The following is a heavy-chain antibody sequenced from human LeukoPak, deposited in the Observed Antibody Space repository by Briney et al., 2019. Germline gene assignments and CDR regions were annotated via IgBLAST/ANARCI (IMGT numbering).Heavy chain of an antibody. J-gene: IGHJ6*02. CDR3: ARVGAASGTPYYYGMDV. Sequence: GGSLRLSCAASGFTFSSYGMHWVRQAPGKGLEWVAVIWYDGSNKYYADSVKGRFTISRDNSKNTLFLQMNSLRVEDTAVYYCARVGAASGTPYYYGMDVWGQGTTVTVSS. CDR2: IWYDGSNK. D-gene: IGHD6-13*01. V-gene: IGHV3-33*01. CDR1: GFTFSSYG.